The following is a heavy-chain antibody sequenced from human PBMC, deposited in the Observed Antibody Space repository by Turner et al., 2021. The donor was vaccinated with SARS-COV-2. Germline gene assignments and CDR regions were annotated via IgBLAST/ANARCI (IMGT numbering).Heavy chain of an antibody. J-gene: IGHJ4*02. CDR1: GGSVRTSGPS. V-gene: IGHV4-39*01. D-gene: IGHD6-19*01. CDR3: GRQAYDNGWPRYFDY. Sequence: QLQLQESGPGLVKPSETPSLTCTVHGGSVRTSGPSWGWIRQPPGKGPEWIGSIRYTSETYSSPSLRGRVAISVDTSKNHFSLNLTSVTAADTAVYYCGRQAYDNGWPRYFDYSGQGILVTVSS. CDR2: IRYTSET.